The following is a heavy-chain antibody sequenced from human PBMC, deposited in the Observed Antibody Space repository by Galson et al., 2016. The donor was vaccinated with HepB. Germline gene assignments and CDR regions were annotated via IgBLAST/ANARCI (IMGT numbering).Heavy chain of an antibody. D-gene: IGHD1-14*01. J-gene: IGHJ2*01. Sequence: SLRLSCAASGFTFSSYSVNWVRQAPGKGLEWVSSINSSSTYIYYADSVKGRFTISRDDAMNSLYLQMNSPRAEDTALYYCARTPGTYWFFDLWGRGTLVTVSS. CDR1: GFTFSSYS. CDR3: ARTPGTYWFFDL. CDR2: INSSSTYI. V-gene: IGHV3-21*06.